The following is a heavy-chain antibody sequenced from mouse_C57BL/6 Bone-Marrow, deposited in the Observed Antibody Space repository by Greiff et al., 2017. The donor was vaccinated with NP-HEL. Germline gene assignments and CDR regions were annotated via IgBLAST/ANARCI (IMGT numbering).Heavy chain of an antibody. D-gene: IGHD1-1*01. V-gene: IGHV1-82*01. CDR1: GYAFSSSW. CDR2: IYPGDGDT. J-gene: IGHJ4*01. CDR3: ARSETTVGSYAMDD. Sequence: VQLQQSGPELVKPGASVKISCKASGYAFSSSWMNWVKQRPGKGLEWIGRIYPGDGDTNYNGKFTGKATLTADKSSSTAYMQLSSLTSEDSAVYFCARSETTVGSYAMDDWGQGTSVTVSS.